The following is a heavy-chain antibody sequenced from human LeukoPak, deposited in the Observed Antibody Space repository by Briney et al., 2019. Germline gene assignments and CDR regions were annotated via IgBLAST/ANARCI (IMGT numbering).Heavy chain of an antibody. Sequence: ASVKVSCKASGYTFTSYGISWVRQAPGQGLEWMGWISAYNGNTNYAQKLQGRVTMNTDTSTSTAYMELRSLRSDDTAVYYCARDGSGSYYYYYYGMDVWGQGTTVTVSS. J-gene: IGHJ6*02. V-gene: IGHV1-18*01. D-gene: IGHD3-10*01. CDR2: ISAYNGNT. CDR3: ARDGSGSYYYYYYGMDV. CDR1: GYTFTSYG.